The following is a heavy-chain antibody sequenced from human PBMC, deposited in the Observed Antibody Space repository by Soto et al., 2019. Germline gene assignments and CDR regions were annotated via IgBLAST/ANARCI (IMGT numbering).Heavy chain of an antibody. CDR3: AKNRGHEPPYYSDS. CDR1: GFTFSNYA. CDR2: IYGGGDGT. V-gene: IGHV3-23*01. Sequence: EVLLLASGGGLVQPGGSLRLSCAASGFTFSNYAVNWVRQAPGKGLEWVSTIYGGGDGTHYADSVKGRFTSSRDNSNDSLYLQMNTLRAEDTAVYYCAKNRGHEPPYYSDSWGQGTLVTVSS. J-gene: IGHJ4*02.